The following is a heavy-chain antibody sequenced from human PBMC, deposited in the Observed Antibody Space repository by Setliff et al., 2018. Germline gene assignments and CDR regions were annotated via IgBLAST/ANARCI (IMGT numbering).Heavy chain of an antibody. V-gene: IGHV4-61*09. J-gene: IGHJ5*02. CDR3: ARFITGTIGFDP. CDR2: IYTSGST. D-gene: IGHD1-7*01. Sequence: SETLSLTCAVSGASISSGNDFWNWIRQPAGKGLEWIGNIYTSGSTTYNPSLKSRVTISIDMSKNQFSLKLSSVTAADTAAYYCARFITGTIGFDPWGQGTLVTVSS. CDR1: GASISSGNDF.